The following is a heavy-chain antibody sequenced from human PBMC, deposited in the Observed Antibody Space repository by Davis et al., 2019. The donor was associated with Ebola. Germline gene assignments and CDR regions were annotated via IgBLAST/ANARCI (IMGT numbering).Heavy chain of an antibody. J-gene: IGHJ3*02. CDR1: GFTFNNYA. Sequence: PGGSLRLSCSASGFTFNNYAMHWVRQAPGRGLDFVSGINDNGGTTHYAASVKGRFTISRDDSRSTVYLQMSSLTVEDTALYYCVKDRRGSYAFDIWGQGTMVTVSS. CDR3: VKDRRGSYAFDI. CDR2: INDNGGTT. V-gene: IGHV3-64D*06. D-gene: IGHD1-26*01.